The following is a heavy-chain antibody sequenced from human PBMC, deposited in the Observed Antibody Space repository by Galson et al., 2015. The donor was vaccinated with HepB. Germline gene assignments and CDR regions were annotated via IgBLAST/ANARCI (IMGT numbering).Heavy chain of an antibody. Sequence: SLRLSCAVSGFTVSSNYMSWVRQAPGKGLEWVSLIYSGGNTYYADSVKGRLTISRDISKNTLYLQMSSFRADDTAVYYCARLFATTADYWGQGTLVTVPS. CDR3: ARLFATTADY. D-gene: IGHD4-17*01. CDR1: GFTVSSNY. J-gene: IGHJ4*02. CDR2: IYSGGNT. V-gene: IGHV3-53*01.